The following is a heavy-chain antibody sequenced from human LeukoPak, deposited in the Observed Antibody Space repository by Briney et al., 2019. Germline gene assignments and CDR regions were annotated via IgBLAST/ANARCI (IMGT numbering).Heavy chain of an antibody. Sequence: PSETLSLTCAVYGGSFSGYYWSWIRQPPGKGLEWIGEINHSGSTNYNPSLKSRVTISVDTSKNQFSLKLSSVTAADTAVYYCARTVASEHENYYYYYYMDVWGKGTTVTISS. J-gene: IGHJ6*03. CDR3: ARTVASEHENYYYYYYMDV. V-gene: IGHV4-34*01. D-gene: IGHD4-23*01. CDR1: GGSFSGYY. CDR2: INHSGST.